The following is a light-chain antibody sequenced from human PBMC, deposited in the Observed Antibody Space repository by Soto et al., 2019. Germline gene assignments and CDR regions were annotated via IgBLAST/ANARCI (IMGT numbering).Light chain of an antibody. CDR1: SSDVGSYNL. V-gene: IGLV2-23*02. CDR3: CAYAGSSTFVI. J-gene: IGLJ2*01. CDR2: EVT. Sequence: QSVLTQPASVSGAPGQSITISCTGTSSDVGSYNLVSWYQQHPGKVTKLMIYEVTKRPSGVSNRFSGSKSGNTASLTISGLQAEDEADHYCCAYAGSSTFVIFGGGTKLTVL.